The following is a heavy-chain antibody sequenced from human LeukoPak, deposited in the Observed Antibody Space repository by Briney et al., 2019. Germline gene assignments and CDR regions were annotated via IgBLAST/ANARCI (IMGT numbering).Heavy chain of an antibody. D-gene: IGHD3-16*01. CDR1: GFTFSSYA. V-gene: IGHV3-64*04. CDR3: ARETWGGLDY. J-gene: IGHJ4*02. Sequence: WGSLSLSCSASGFTFSSYAMHWVRHAPGPGLEYVSAISSNGGSTYYAGSVKGRFTISRDNAKNTLYLQLNTLRVEDTAVYYCARETWGGLDYWGQGTLVSVSS. CDR2: ISSNGGST.